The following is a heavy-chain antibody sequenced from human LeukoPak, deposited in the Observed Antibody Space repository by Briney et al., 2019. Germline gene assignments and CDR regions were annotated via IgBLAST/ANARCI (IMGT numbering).Heavy chain of an antibody. CDR1: GYTFTSNY. Sequence: GASVTVSCKASGYTFTSNYIHWVPQTPRQGLEWMGMIYPRDGSTSYAQKFQGRVTVTRDTSTSTVHMELSGLRSEDTAVYYCAGDQEGFDYWGQGTLVTVSS. CDR2: IYPRDGST. V-gene: IGHV1-46*01. J-gene: IGHJ4*02. CDR3: AGDQEGFDY.